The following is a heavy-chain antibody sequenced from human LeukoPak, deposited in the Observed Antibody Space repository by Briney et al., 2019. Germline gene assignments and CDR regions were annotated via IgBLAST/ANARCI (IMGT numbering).Heavy chain of an antibody. CDR2: IASSADDI. D-gene: IGHD3-9*01. CDR3: AGGTGFIIKD. CDR1: GFNFNDYY. V-gene: IGHV3-11*01. Sequence: GGSLRLSCAASGFNFNDYYMSWIRQAPGKGLEWLSYIASSADDIYYADSVKGRFTISRDNAKNSLYLQMNNLRVEDTAMYYCAGGTGFIIKDWGQGTLVTVSS. J-gene: IGHJ4*02.